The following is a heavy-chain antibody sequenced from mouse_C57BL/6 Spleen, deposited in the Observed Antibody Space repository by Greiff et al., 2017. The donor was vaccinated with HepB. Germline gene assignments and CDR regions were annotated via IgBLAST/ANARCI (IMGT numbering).Heavy chain of an antibody. J-gene: IGHJ4*01. Sequence: EVQLQQSGPELVKPGASVKISCKASGYSFTGYYMNWVKQSPEKSLEWIGEINPSTGGTTYNQKFKAKATLTVDKSSSTAYMQLKSLPSEDSAVYYCAGDSSGYVAYALDYWGQGTSDTVAS. CDR2: INPSTGGT. D-gene: IGHD3-2*02. CDR3: AGDSSGYVAYALDY. V-gene: IGHV1-42*01. CDR1: GYSFTGYY.